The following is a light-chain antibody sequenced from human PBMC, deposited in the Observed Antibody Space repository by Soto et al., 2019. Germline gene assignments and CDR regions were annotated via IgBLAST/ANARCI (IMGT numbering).Light chain of an antibody. CDR3: GAWDDRLTVYV. CDR2: DNN. CDR1: SSNVGHNS. V-gene: IGLV1-51*01. Sequence: QSVLMQPPSVSAAPGQEVTISCSGSSSNVGHNSVSWYQQLPGTAPKLLIYDNNERPSGIPARFSGSKSGTSATLGITGLQTGDEADYFCGAWDDRLTVYVFGSGTKVTVL. J-gene: IGLJ1*01.